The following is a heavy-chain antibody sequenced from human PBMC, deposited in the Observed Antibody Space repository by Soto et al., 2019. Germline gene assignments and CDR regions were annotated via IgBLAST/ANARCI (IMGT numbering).Heavy chain of an antibody. CDR1: GGSFSGYY. CDR2: INHRGST. Sequence: SETLSLTCAVFGGSFSGYYWSWIRQPPGKGLEWIGEINHRGSTNYNPSLKSRVTISVDTSKNQFSLKLTSVTAADTAVYYCATTNWNHNWFDPWGQGTLVTVSS. D-gene: IGHD1-1*01. CDR3: ATTNWNHNWFDP. J-gene: IGHJ5*02. V-gene: IGHV4-34*01.